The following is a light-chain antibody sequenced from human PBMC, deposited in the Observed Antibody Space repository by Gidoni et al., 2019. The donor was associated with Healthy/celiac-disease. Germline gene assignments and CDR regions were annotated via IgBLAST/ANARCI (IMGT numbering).Light chain of an antibody. J-gene: IGKJ5*01. CDR3: QQSYSTPRVT. Sequence: IQIPQSPSSLSASVGDRVTIPCRASQSISSYLNWYQQKPGKAPKLLIYAASSVQRGVPSRFSGSGSGTDVTLNIRSRQPEDVETYYGQQSYSTPRVTFGQGTRLEIK. CDR1: QSISSY. CDR2: AAS. V-gene: IGKV1-39*01.